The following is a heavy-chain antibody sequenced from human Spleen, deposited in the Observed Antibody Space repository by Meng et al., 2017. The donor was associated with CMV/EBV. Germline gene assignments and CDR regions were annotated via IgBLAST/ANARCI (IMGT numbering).Heavy chain of an antibody. Sequence: TFNNSAINWVRQAPGQGLGWVGRIITIFSTTNYAQKFQGRMTITTDESTTTAYMELTSLTSEDTAVYYCAGGGANTMVRGVSRFDYWGQGTLVTVSS. V-gene: IGHV1-69*05. J-gene: IGHJ4*02. D-gene: IGHD3-10*01. CDR3: AGGGANTMVRGVSRFDY. CDR1: TFNNSA. CDR2: IITIFSTT.